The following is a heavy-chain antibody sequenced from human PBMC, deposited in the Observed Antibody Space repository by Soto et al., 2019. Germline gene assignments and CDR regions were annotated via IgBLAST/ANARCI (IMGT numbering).Heavy chain of an antibody. Sequence: GGSLRLSCAASGFTFSSYSMNWVRQAPGKGLEWVSSISSSSSYIYYADSVKGRFTISRDNAKNSLYLQMNSLRAEDTAVYYCAREHETDFWRGLMDFWGKGSSVIVSS. CDR1: GFTFSSYS. V-gene: IGHV3-21*01. J-gene: IGHJ6*04. CDR2: ISSSSSYI. D-gene: IGHD3-3*01. CDR3: AREHETDFWRGLMDF.